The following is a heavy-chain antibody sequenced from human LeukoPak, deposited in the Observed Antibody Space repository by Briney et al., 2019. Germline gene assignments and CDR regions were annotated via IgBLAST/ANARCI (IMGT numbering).Heavy chain of an antibody. D-gene: IGHD3-10*01. CDR2: ISSRSSTI. V-gene: IGHV3-48*01. CDR3: VKDRTGTYTLDY. CDR1: GFTFHFYS. J-gene: IGHJ4*02. Sequence: GGSLRLSCAASGFTFHFYSMTWVRQAPGKGLEWVSYISSRSSTIYYTDSVKGRFTISRDNSKNTLNLQMNSLRAEDTAVYYCVKDRTGTYTLDYWGQGTLVTVSS.